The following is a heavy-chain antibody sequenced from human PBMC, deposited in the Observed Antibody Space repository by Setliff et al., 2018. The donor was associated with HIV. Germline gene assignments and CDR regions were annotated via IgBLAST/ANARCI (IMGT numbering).Heavy chain of an antibody. CDR2: IYFGGIT. D-gene: IGHD3-22*01. CDR1: GGSISSAY. V-gene: IGHV4-59*12. CDR3: AKDRGSDPYDPIDY. J-gene: IGHJ4*02. Sequence: LSLTCAVSGGSISSAYWSWVRQPPGKGLEWIGYIYFGGITKYNPSLKSRVTISVDTSKNRFSLTLRSVTAADTAVYYCAKDRGSDPYDPIDYWGQGTLVTVSS.